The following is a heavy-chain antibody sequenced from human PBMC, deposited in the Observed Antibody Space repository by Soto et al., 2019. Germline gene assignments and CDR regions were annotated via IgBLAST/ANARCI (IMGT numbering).Heavy chain of an antibody. J-gene: IGHJ5*02. V-gene: IGHV4-30-2*01. Sequence: SETLSLTCTVSGDSINDDGHSWSWIRQPPGEALEWIGYIYQTGTTQYNPSLSSRVSISADRSKNQVSLRLTSVTAADTAVYYCARHSLYGGPFDPWGREPWSRLL. CDR3: ARHSLYGGPFDP. D-gene: IGHD3-10*01. CDR1: GDSINDDGHS. CDR2: IYQTGTT.